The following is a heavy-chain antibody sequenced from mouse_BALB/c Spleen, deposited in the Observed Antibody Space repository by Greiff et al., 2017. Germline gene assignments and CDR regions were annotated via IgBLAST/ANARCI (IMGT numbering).Heavy chain of an antibody. Sequence: VKLMESGPGLVAPSQSLSITCTVSGFSLTSYGVHWVRQPPGKGLEWLVVIWSDGSTTYNSALKSRLSISKDNSKSQVFLKMNSLQTDDTAMYYCARVWLRQGYYYAMDYWGQGTSVTVSS. V-gene: IGHV2-6*03. J-gene: IGHJ4*01. CDR1: GFSLTSYG. D-gene: IGHD2-2*01. CDR3: ARVWLRQGYYYAMDY. CDR2: IWSDGST.